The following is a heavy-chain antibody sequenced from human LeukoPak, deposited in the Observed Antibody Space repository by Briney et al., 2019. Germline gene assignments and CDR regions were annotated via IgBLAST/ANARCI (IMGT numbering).Heavy chain of an antibody. CDR1: GYSFTSYL. J-gene: IGHJ3*01. V-gene: IGHV5-51*01. CDR2: IYPGDSDT. CDR3: ARYYYDFSGYYYAGLGAFDR. D-gene: IGHD3-22*01. Sequence: RGASLKISCKGSGYSFTSYLIGWVRQMRGKGLEWMGIIYPGDSDTRYSPSFQGQVTISADKSIRPAYLQWNSLKVSDNDMYYCARYYYDFSGYYYAGLGAFDRWVQGPMVTVSS.